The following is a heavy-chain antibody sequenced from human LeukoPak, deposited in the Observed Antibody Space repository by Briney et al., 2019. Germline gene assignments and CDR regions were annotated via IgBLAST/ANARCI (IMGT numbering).Heavy chain of an antibody. V-gene: IGHV3-30*18. CDR3: AKQTTVTTFGYMDV. J-gene: IGHJ6*03. CDR2: IPYDGSNK. Sequence: GGSLRLSCAASGFTFSSYGMHWVRQAPGKGLEWVAVIPYDGSNKYYADSVKGRFTISRENSKNRLYLQMNSLRAEDTAVYYCAKQTTVTTFGYMDVWGKGTTVTISS. D-gene: IGHD4-17*01. CDR1: GFTFSSYG.